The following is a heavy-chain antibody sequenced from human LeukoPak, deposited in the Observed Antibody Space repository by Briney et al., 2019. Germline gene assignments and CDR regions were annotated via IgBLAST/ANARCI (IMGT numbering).Heavy chain of an antibody. CDR1: GGSFSGYY. J-gene: IGHJ4*02. Sequence: SETLSLTCAVYGGSFSGYYWSWIRQPPGKGLEWIGEINHSGSTNYNPSLKSRVTISVDTSKNQFSLKLSSVTAADTAVYYCARAVVVAATFDYWGQGTPVTVSS. V-gene: IGHV4-34*01. CDR2: INHSGST. D-gene: IGHD2-15*01. CDR3: ARAVVVAATFDY.